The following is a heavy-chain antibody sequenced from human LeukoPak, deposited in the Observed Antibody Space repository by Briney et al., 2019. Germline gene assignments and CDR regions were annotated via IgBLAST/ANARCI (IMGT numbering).Heavy chain of an antibody. V-gene: IGHV3-53*01. J-gene: IGHJ4*02. CDR3: ARADPPYDGPFDY. D-gene: IGHD1-1*01. CDR2: IYSGGST. Sequence: GGSLRLSCAASGFTVSSNYMSWVRQAPGKGLEWVSVIYSGGSTYYADSVKGRFTISRDNSKNTLYLQMNSLRAEDTAVYYCARADPPYDGPFDYWGQGTLVTASS. CDR1: GFTVSSNY.